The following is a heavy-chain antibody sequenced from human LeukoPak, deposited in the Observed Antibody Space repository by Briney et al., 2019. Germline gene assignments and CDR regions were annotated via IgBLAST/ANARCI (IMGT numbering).Heavy chain of an antibody. D-gene: IGHD2-15*01. J-gene: IGHJ4*02. Sequence: PGGSLRLSCAVSGFTFSTKSMNWVRQAPGKGLEWVSGISGSGDRTYYADSVKGRFTISRDNSKNTLYLQMNSLRAEDTAVYYCAKDMLSGGNCYSIFDYWGQGTLVTVSS. CDR2: ISGSGDRT. CDR3: AKDMLSGGNCYSIFDY. CDR1: GFTFSTKS. V-gene: IGHV3-23*01.